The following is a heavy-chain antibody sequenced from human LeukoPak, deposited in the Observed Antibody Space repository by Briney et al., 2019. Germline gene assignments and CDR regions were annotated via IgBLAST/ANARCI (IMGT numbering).Heavy chain of an antibody. J-gene: IGHJ4*02. Sequence: GSLRLSCAASGFTFSSYAMHWVRQAPGKGLEWVAVISYDGSNKYYADSVKGRFTISRDNSKNTLYLQMNSLRAEDTAVYYCARDYLDFWSGHPGGGYWGQGTLVTVSS. CDR1: GFTFSSYA. CDR2: ISYDGSNK. CDR3: ARDYLDFWSGHPGGGY. D-gene: IGHD3-3*01. V-gene: IGHV3-30-3*01.